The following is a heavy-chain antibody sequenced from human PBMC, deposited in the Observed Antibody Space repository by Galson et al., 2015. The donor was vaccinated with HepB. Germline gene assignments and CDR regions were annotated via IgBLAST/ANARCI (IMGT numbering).Heavy chain of an antibody. CDR3: ARAQRHYSDTSGYFYFDS. CDR1: GFTFSSYG. Sequence: SLRLSCAASGFTFSSYGMHWVRQAPGKGLQWVAIIWYDGSYKYYTDSVKGRFTISRDNAKNSLSLQMNSLRAEDTAIYYCARAQRHYSDTSGYFYFDSWGQGTLVTVSS. J-gene: IGHJ4*02. D-gene: IGHD3-22*01. V-gene: IGHV3-33*01. CDR2: IWYDGSYK.